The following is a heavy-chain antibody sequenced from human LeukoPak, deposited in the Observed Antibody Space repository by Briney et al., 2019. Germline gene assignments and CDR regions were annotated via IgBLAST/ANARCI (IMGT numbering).Heavy chain of an antibody. Sequence: GGSLRLSCEGSGFTFSNYWMGWVRQAPGKGLQWVANIKTDGSEKYYVDSVKGRFTISKDNAENSLYLQMDSLRAEDTAVYYCARDCGGACWGAFDIWGQGTMVTVSS. CDR2: IKTDGSEK. CDR1: GFTFSNYW. J-gene: IGHJ3*02. D-gene: IGHD2-21*02. V-gene: IGHV3-7*01. CDR3: ARDCGGACWGAFDI.